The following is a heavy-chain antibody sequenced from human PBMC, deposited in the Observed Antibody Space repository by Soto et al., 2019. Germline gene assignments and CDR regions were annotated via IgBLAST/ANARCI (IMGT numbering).Heavy chain of an antibody. V-gene: IGHV4-30-4*01. J-gene: IGHJ4*02. CDR2: IYYSGST. Sequence: PSETLSLTCTVSGGSISSGDYYWSWIRQPPGKGLEWIGYIYYSGSTYYNPSLKSRVTISVDTSKNQFSLKLSSVTAADRAVYYCAREPKYCSGGSCYLSGLDYWGQGTLVTVSS. CDR3: AREPKYCSGGSCYLSGLDY. D-gene: IGHD2-15*01. CDR1: GGSISSGDYY.